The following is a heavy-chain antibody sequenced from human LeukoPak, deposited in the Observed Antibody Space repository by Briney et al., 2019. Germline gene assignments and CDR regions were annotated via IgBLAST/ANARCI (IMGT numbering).Heavy chain of an antibody. Sequence: GGSLRLSCEASGFTFSSHGVHWVRQAPGKGLEWVSFIQFDGRNHYYTDSVKGRFTISRDNSKNTLYLHMNSLRADDTAIYYCARDRGGYDMATYLDYWGREPGSPSPQ. CDR3: ARDRGGYDMATYLDY. V-gene: IGHV3-30*02. CDR1: GFTFSSHG. D-gene: IGHD3-16*01. CDR2: IQFDGRNH. J-gene: IGHJ4*02.